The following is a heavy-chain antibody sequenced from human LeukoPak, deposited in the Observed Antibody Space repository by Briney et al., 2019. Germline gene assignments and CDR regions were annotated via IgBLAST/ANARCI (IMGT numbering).Heavy chain of an antibody. D-gene: IGHD1-26*01. J-gene: IGHJ3*02. CDR1: GGSISRYF. CDR3: ARHRGSSYDAFDI. CDR2: IYYSGST. V-gene: IGHV4-59*08. Sequence: SETLSLTCTVSGGSISRYFWTWIRQSPGEGLEWIGYIYYSGSTNYSPSLKSRVTISVDTSNNRFSLKLNSVTAADTAVYYCARHRGSSYDAFDIRGQGTMVTVSS.